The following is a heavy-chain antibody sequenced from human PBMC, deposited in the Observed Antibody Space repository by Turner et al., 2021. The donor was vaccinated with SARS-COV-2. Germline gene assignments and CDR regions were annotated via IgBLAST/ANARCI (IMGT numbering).Heavy chain of an antibody. CDR1: GSTFTSYY. J-gene: IGHJ4*02. D-gene: IGHD2-15*01. CDR2: INPRGGST. V-gene: IGHV1-46*01. Sequence: QVQLVQSGAEVKNPGASVKVSCKASGSTFTSYYMHWVRQAPGQGLEWMGIINPRGGSTGYAQKFQGRVTMTRDTSTSTVYMELSSLRSEETAVYYCARSGGGFDYWAREPWSPSPQ. CDR3: ARSGGGFDY.